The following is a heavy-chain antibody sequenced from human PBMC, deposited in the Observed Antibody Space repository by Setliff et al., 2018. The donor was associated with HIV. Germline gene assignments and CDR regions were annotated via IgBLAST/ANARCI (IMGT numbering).Heavy chain of an antibody. J-gene: IGHJ4*02. CDR2: MYEGDST. V-gene: IGHV4-30-2*02. CDR3: AIYYLGNGGRGI. D-gene: IGHD2-8*01. Sequence: SETLSLTCAVSGGSISSGRYSWSWIRQPPGKGLEWIGYMYEGDSTNYNPSLKSRVTISVDTSRKQFSLRLKSVTAADTAQYLCAIYYLGNGGRGIWGQGTLVTVSS. CDR1: GGSISSGRYS.